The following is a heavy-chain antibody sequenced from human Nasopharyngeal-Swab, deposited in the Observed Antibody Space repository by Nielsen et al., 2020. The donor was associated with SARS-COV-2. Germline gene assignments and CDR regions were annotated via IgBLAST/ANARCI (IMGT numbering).Heavy chain of an antibody. J-gene: IGHJ4*02. CDR2: ITWNSGNI. D-gene: IGHD6-13*01. CDR3: AKSLYSSTWSYYFDI. Sequence: SLTISCVASGFPFYDYAMSCVRLIPGKGLQWFAGITWNSGNIGYADSVTGRFTFSLANPGNSLFLQLDSLRPEDTAVYYCAKSLYSSTWSYYFDIWGQGTMVTVSS. V-gene: IGHV3-9*01. CDR1: GFPFYDYA.